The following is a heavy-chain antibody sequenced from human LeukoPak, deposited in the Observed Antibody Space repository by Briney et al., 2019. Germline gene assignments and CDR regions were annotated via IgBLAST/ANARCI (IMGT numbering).Heavy chain of an antibody. D-gene: IGHD2-2*01. J-gene: IGHJ6*02. CDR2: IYTSGST. V-gene: IGHV4-4*07. Sequence: SETLSLTCTVSGGSISSYYWSWIRQPAGKGLEWIGRIYTSGSTNYNPSLKSRVTVSVDTSKNQFSLKLSSVTAADTVVYYCARGAYQLLRDYYYGMDVWGQGTTVTVSS. CDR3: ARGAYQLLRDYYYGMDV. CDR1: GGSISSYY.